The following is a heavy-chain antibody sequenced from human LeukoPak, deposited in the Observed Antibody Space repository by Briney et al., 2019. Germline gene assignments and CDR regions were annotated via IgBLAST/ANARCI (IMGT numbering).Heavy chain of an antibody. CDR1: GFSFSDYD. J-gene: IGHJ6*03. Sequence: GGSLRLSCAASGFSFSDYDMHWVRQAPGKGLEWVTFIRYDGTNTYADSVKGRFTISRDNSKNTVYLQMNSLRDEDTAVYYCARDPYSGNYGDYYYYYMDVWGKGTTVTISS. V-gene: IGHV3-30*02. CDR3: ARDPYSGNYGDYYYYYMDV. CDR2: IRYDGTNT. D-gene: IGHD1-26*01.